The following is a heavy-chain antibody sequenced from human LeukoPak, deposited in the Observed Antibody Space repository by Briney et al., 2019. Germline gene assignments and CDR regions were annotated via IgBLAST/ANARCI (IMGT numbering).Heavy chain of an antibody. CDR1: GFTFSSYG. CDR3: AREGIDLYYDSSAYYFDN. J-gene: IGHJ4*02. V-gene: IGHV3-30*02. CDR2: IRYDGSNK. Sequence: PGGSLRLSCAASGFTFSSYGMHWVRQAPGKGLEWVAFIRYDGSNKYYADSVKGRFTISRDNSKNTLYLQMNSLRAEDTALYYCAREGIDLYYDSSAYYFDNWGQGTLVTVSS. D-gene: IGHD3-22*01.